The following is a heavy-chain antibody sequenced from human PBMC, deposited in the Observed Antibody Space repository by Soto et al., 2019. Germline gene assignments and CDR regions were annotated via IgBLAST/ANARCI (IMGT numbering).Heavy chain of an antibody. CDR2: MNPGSGDT. CDR1: GYSFTNND. Sequence: ASVKVSCKASGYSFTNNDVSWVRQATGQGLEWMGWMNPGSGDTGYAQKFQGRVTMTRDISIATAYMELSSLRSDDTAIYYCARMATFGSLNWFDPWGQGTPVTVGS. CDR3: ARMATFGSLNWFDP. J-gene: IGHJ5*02. D-gene: IGHD3-16*01. V-gene: IGHV1-8*01.